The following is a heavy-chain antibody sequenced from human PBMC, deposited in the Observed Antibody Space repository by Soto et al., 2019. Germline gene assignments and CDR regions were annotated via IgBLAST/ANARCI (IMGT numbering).Heavy chain of an antibody. CDR1: GFTFSSYA. Sequence: GGSLRLSCAASGFTFSSYAMHWVRQAPGQGLEWMGWINPNSGGTNYAQKFQGRVTMTRDTSISTAYMELSRLRPDDTAVYYCARAYYYGSGGGWFDPWGQGTLVTVSS. D-gene: IGHD3-10*01. CDR3: ARAYYYGSGGGWFDP. CDR2: INPNSGGT. V-gene: IGHV1-2*02. J-gene: IGHJ5*02.